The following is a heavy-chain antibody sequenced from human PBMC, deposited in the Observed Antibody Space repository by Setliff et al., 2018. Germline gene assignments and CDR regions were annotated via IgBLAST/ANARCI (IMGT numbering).Heavy chain of an antibody. V-gene: IGHV4-59*13. Sequence: PSETLSLTCSVSGDSIFDNYWSWIRQSPWKGLEWIGYVHYSGDSNYNPSLKSRVTMSVDTSKNQFSLNLRSVTAADTAVYYCARQPSSGSYYNPRPYYFDYWGQGTLVTVSS. J-gene: IGHJ4*02. CDR2: VHYSGDS. CDR1: GDSIFDNY. D-gene: IGHD3-10*01. CDR3: ARQPSSGSYYNPRPYYFDY.